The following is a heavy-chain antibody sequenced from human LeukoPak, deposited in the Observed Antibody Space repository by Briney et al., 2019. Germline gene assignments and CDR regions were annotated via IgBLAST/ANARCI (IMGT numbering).Heavy chain of an antibody. J-gene: IGHJ1*01. V-gene: IGHV2-5*02. CDR3: AHRLRRDGWFWAH. CDR2: IYWDDDK. Sequence: KASGPTLVKPTQPLSLTCTFSGFSLSTTGVGGGWSRQPPGKGLEWLALIYWDDDKGYSPSLNSRLTITKDTSKNQVVLRMTNMDPVDTATYYCAHRLRRDGWFWAHWGQGILVTVSS. D-gene: IGHD5-24*01. CDR1: GFSLSTTGVG.